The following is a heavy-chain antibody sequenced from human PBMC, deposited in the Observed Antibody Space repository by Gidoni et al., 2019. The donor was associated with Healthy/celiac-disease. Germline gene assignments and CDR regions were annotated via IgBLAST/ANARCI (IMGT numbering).Heavy chain of an antibody. CDR1: GFPFTSSA. CDR3: AADGGTMIVGDDAFDI. CDR2: IVVGSGNT. J-gene: IGHJ3*02. Sequence: QMQLVQSWPEVKKPGTSVKVSCKASGFPFTSSAMQWVRQARGQRLEWIGWIVVGSGNTNYAQKLQERVTITRDMSTSTAYMELSSLRSEDTAVYYCAADGGTMIVGDDAFDIWGQGTMVTVSS. D-gene: IGHD3-22*01. V-gene: IGHV1-58*02.